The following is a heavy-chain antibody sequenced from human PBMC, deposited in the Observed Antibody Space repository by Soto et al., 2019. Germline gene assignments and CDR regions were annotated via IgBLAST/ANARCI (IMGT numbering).Heavy chain of an antibody. CDR1: GYTFTSYG. CDR2: ISAYNGNT. D-gene: IGHD5-12*01. Sequence: ASVKVSCKASGYTFTSYGISWVRQAPGQGLEWMGWISAYNGNTNYAQKLQGRVTMTTDTSTRTAYMELRSLRSDDTAVYYCARDPRRYSGYDLALGYYYGMDVWGQGTTVTAP. J-gene: IGHJ6*02. V-gene: IGHV1-18*01. CDR3: ARDPRRYSGYDLALGYYYGMDV.